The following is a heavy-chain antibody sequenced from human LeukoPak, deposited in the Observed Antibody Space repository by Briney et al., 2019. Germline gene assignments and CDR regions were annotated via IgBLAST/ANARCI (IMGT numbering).Heavy chain of an antibody. CDR2: ISGSGGST. V-gene: IGHV3-23*01. CDR3: AKDLGSSGWYRPDAFDI. Sequence: GGSLRLSCAASGFTFSSCAMSWVRQAPGKGLEWVSAISGSGGSTYYADSVKGRFTISRDNSKNTLYLQMNSLRAEDTAVYYCAKDLGSSGWYRPDAFDIWGQGTMVTVSS. J-gene: IGHJ3*02. D-gene: IGHD6-19*01. CDR1: GFTFSSCA.